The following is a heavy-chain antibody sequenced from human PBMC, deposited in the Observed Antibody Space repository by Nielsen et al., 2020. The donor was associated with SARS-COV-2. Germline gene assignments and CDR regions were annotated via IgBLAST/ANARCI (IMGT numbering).Heavy chain of an antibody. CDR3: AKGAIGYYYGSGSLNYYGMDV. Sequence: GGSLRLSCAASGFTFDDHAMHWVRQAPGKGLEWVSGISWNSGSIGYADSVKGRFTISRDNAKNSLYLQMNSLRAEDTALYYCAKGAIGYYYGSGSLNYYGMDVWGQGATVTVSS. CDR1: GFTFDDHA. V-gene: IGHV3-9*01. CDR2: ISWNSGSI. J-gene: IGHJ6*02. D-gene: IGHD3-10*01.